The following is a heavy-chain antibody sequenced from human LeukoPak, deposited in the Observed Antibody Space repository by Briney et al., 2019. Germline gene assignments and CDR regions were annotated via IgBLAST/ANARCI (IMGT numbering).Heavy chain of an antibody. V-gene: IGHV4-39*07. J-gene: IGHJ4*02. D-gene: IGHD3-10*01. Sequence: SSETLSLTCTVSGGSISSSSYYWGWIRQPPGKGLEWIGSIYYSGSTYYNPSLKSRVTISVDTSKNQFSLKLSSVTAADTAVYYCASGGRGPATVTYYFDYWGQGTLVTVSS. CDR2: IYYSGST. CDR1: GGSISSSSYY. CDR3: ASGGRGPATVTYYFDY.